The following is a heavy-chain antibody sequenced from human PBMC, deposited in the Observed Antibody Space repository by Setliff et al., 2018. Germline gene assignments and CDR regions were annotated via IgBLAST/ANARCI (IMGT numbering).Heavy chain of an antibody. D-gene: IGHD2-15*01. Sequence: GGSLRLSCAASGFTFSSYWMSWVRQAPGKGLEWVANIKQDGSEKYYVDSVKGRFTISRDNAKISLYLQMSSLRAEDTAVYYCAKRGPYCSGGTCHYYFDYWGQGTLVTVSS. J-gene: IGHJ4*02. CDR3: AKRGPYCSGGTCHYYFDY. CDR1: GFTFSSYW. V-gene: IGHV3-7*03. CDR2: IKQDGSEK.